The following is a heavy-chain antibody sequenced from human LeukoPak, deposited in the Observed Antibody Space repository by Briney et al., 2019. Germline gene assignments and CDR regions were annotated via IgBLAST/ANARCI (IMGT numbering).Heavy chain of an antibody. V-gene: IGHV1-69*13. J-gene: IGHJ4*02. Sequence: SVKVSCKASGGTFSSYAISWVRQAPGQGLEWMGGIIPIFGTANYAQKFQGRVTITADESTSTAYMELSSLRSEDTAVYYCARSKDSSGYYLQNFDYWGQGTLVTVSS. D-gene: IGHD3-22*01. CDR1: GGTFSSYA. CDR2: IIPIFGTA. CDR3: ARSKDSSGYYLQNFDY.